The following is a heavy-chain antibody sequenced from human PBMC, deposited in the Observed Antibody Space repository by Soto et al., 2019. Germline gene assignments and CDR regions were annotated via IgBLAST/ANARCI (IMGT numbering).Heavy chain of an antibody. D-gene: IGHD5-18*01. J-gene: IGHJ4*02. CDR1: GGYIRSVDCC. CDR3: ARWDTAMAYFDY. Sequence: PFEPMSLTYTVFGGYIRSVDCCRSWIRQPPGKGLEWIGYIYYSGSTYYNPSLKSRVTISVDTSKNQFSLKLSSVTAADTAVYYCARWDTAMAYFDYWGQGTLVTVSS. V-gene: IGHV4-30-4*01. CDR2: IYYSGST.